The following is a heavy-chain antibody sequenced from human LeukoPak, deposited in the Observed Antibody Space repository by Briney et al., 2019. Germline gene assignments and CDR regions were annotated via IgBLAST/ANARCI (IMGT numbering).Heavy chain of an antibody. CDR3: ARGQYFEDY. J-gene: IGHJ4*02. D-gene: IGHD2/OR15-2a*01. CDR1: EFTFSSYA. V-gene: IGHV3-30*04. CDR2: ISYDGSNK. Sequence: GGSLRLSCAASEFTFSSYAMHWVRQAPGKGLEWVAVISYDGSNKYYADSVKGRFTIFRDNSKNTLYLQMNSLRAEDTAVYYCARGQYFEDYWGQGTLVTVSS.